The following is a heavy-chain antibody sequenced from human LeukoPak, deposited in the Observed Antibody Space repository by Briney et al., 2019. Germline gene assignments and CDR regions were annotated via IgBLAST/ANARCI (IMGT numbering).Heavy chain of an antibody. J-gene: IGHJ5*02. CDR2: IHPHGIF. CDR3: ARGRDRSKAGDL. D-gene: IGHD5-24*01. CDR1: GGSCDDYY. Sequence: SETLSLTCDVYGGSCDDYYCSWIRQPPGKGLEWIGEIHPHGIFYYNSSLMSRVTISIDTSKSRFSLRLTSVTAADTAFYFCARGRDRSKAGDLWGQGSPVTVSS. V-gene: IGHV4-34*01.